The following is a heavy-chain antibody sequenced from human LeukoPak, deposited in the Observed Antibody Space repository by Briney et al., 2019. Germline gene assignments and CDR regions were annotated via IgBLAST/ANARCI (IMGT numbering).Heavy chain of an antibody. Sequence: SGPTLVNPPQTLTLTCTFSGFSLSTSGLWVSWSCQSPGKALEWLARIDWDDDKYYTTSLKTRLTISKDTSKNQVVLTMTNMDPVDTATYYCARYGGGAFDYWGQGTLVTVSS. J-gene: IGHJ4*02. CDR3: ARYGGGAFDY. D-gene: IGHD4-23*01. CDR1: GFSLSTSGLW. CDR2: IDWDDDK. V-gene: IGHV2-70*11.